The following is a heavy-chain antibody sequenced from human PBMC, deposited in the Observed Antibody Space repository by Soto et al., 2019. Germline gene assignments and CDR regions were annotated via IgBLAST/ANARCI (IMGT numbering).Heavy chain of an antibody. CDR3: AREVKTYSGYDRVWFYYGMDV. CDR1: GGSVSSGSYY. CDR2: NYYSGST. J-gene: IGHJ6*02. Sequence: QVQLQESGPGLVKPSETLSLTCTVSGGSVSSGSYYWSWIRQPPGKGLEWIGYNYYSGSTNYNPSLKSRVTISVDTSKNQFSLKLSSVTAADTAVYYCAREVKTYSGYDRVWFYYGMDVWGQGTTVTVSS. V-gene: IGHV4-61*01. D-gene: IGHD5-12*01.